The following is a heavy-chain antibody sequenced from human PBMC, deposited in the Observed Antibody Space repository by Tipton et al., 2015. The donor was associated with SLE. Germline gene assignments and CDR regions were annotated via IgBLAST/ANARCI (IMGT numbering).Heavy chain of an antibody. Sequence: GLVKPSETLSLTCTVSGGSINSRSYYWGWIRQPPGKGLEWIGIIYYSGNTYYNPSLKSRVTISIDTSKNRFSLKLNSVTAADTGVYYCARTNRGCFDYWGQGTLVTVSS. CDR3: ARTNRGCFDY. D-gene: IGHD2-8*01. CDR1: GGSINSRSYY. CDR2: IYYSGNT. J-gene: IGHJ4*02. V-gene: IGHV4-39*07.